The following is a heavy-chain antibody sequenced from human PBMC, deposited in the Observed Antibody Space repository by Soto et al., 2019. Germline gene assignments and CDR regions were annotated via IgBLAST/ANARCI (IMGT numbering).Heavy chain of an antibody. CDR1: GFTFSDYE. Sequence: EVHLVESGGGLVQPGGSLRLSCAASGFTFSDYEMNWVRQAPGKGLEWVSYISLSGTTIHYADSVKGRFTISRDNAKNSVYLQMNSLRVEDTAIYYCAREGGFDWSYPWGQGTLVTVSS. CDR2: ISLSGTTI. V-gene: IGHV3-48*03. CDR3: AREGGFDWSYP. J-gene: IGHJ5*02.